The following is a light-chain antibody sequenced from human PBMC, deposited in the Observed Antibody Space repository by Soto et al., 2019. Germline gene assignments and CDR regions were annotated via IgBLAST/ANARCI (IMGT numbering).Light chain of an antibody. CDR2: DAS. CDR1: QSVSSY. Sequence: EIVLTQSPATLSLSPGERATLSCRASQSVSSYLAWYQQKPGQPPRLLMYDASNKATCIPARFSGRGSGTDFTLTISSLVPEDFAVYYCQQRSNWRTFGQGTRLEIK. CDR3: QQRSNWRT. J-gene: IGKJ5*01. V-gene: IGKV3-11*01.